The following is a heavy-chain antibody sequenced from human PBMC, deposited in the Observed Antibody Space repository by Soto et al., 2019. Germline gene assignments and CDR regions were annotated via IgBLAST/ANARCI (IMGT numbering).Heavy chain of an antibody. Sequence: QVQLVQSGAEVKKPGSSVKVSCTASGGTFSSYAISWVRQAPGQGLEWMGGIIPIFGTANYAQQFQGRVTITADDSTSTAYMELSSLRSEDTTVYYCARHGYSYDHYYYYGMDVWGQGTTVTVSS. CDR2: IIPIFGTA. V-gene: IGHV1-69*01. D-gene: IGHD5-18*01. J-gene: IGHJ6*02. CDR1: GGTFSSYA. CDR3: ARHGYSYDHYYYYGMDV.